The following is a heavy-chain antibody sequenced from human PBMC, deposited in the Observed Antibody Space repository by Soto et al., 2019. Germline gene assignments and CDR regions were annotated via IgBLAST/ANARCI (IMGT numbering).Heavy chain of an antibody. CDR2: IWYDGSNK. Sequence: QVQLVESGGGVVQPGRSLRLSCAASGFTFSSYGMQWVRQAPGKGLEWVAVIWYDGSNKYYADSVKGRFTISRDNSKNTLYLQMNSLRAEDTAVYYCARGLRYVDWLVDYWGQGTLVTVSS. D-gene: IGHD3-9*01. CDR3: ARGLRYVDWLVDY. J-gene: IGHJ4*02. V-gene: IGHV3-33*01. CDR1: GFTFSSYG.